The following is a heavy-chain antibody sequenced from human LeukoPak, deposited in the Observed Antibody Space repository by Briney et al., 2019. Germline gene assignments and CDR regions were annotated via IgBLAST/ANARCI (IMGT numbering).Heavy chain of an antibody. CDR3: ARDTGLN. D-gene: IGHD3-16*01. J-gene: IGHJ4*02. CDR1: GFTFSSYW. CDR2: ISYDGSNK. Sequence: GGSLRLSCAASGFTFSSYWMSWVRQAPGKGLEWVAVISYDGSNKYYADSVKGRFTISRDNSKNTLYLQMNSLRAEDTAVYYCARDTGLNWGQGTLVTVSS. V-gene: IGHV3-30*03.